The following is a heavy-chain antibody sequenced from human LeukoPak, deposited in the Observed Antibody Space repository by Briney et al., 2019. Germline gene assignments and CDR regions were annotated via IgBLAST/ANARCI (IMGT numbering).Heavy chain of an antibody. D-gene: IGHD3-22*01. Sequence: PSETLSLTCAVYGGSFSGFYWSWIRQPPGEGLEWIGEINHSGSTYYNPSLKSRVTISEDTSKNQFSLKLTSVTAADTAVYYCATLGEYYDSSGYYYNWGQGTLVTVSS. CDR1: GGSFSGFY. CDR3: ATLGEYYDSSGYYYN. J-gene: IGHJ4*02. V-gene: IGHV4-34*01. CDR2: INHSGST.